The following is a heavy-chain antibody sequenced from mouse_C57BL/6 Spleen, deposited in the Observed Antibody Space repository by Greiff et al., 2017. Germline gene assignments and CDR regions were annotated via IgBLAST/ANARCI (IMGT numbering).Heavy chain of an antibody. V-gene: IGHV14-4*01. CDR2: IDPENGDT. CDR3: TTGYGNYFDY. D-gene: IGHD2-1*01. CDR1: GFNIKDDY. J-gene: IGHJ2*01. Sequence: VQLQQSGAELVRPGASVKLSCTASGFNIKDDYMHWVKQRPEQGLEWIGWIDPENGDTEYASKFQGKATITADTSSNTAYLQLSSLTSEDTAVYYCTTGYGNYFDYWGQGTTLTVFS.